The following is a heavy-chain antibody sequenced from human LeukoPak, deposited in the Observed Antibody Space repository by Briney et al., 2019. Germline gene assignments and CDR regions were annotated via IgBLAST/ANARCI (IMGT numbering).Heavy chain of an antibody. CDR1: GFTFSSYA. J-gene: IGHJ1*01. CDR3: ASHSSGWYEEYVQH. V-gene: IGHV3-23*01. Sequence: GGSLRLSCAASGFTFSSYAMSWVRQAPGKGLEWVSAISGSGGSTYYADSVKGRFTISRDNSKNTLYLQMNSLRAEDTAVYYCASHSSGWYEEYVQHWGQGTLVTVSS. D-gene: IGHD6-19*01. CDR2: ISGSGGST.